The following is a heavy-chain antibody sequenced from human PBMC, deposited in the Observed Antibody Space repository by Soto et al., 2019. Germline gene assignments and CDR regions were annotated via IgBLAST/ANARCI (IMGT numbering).Heavy chain of an antibody. CDR2: ISYDGSNK. Sequence: QVQLVESGGGVVQPGRSLRLSCAASGFTFSSYGMHWVRQAPGKGLEWVAVISYDGSNKYYADSVKGRFTISRDNSKNTRYLQMNSLRAEDTAVYYCAKVSGQWLPTEIYYYYGMDVWGQGTTVTVSS. J-gene: IGHJ6*02. V-gene: IGHV3-30*18. CDR1: GFTFSSYG. CDR3: AKVSGQWLPTEIYYYYGMDV. D-gene: IGHD6-19*01.